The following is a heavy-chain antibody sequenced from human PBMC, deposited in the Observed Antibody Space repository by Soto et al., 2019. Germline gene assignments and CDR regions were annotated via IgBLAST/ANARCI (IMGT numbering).Heavy chain of an antibody. D-gene: IGHD1-7*01. CDR2: VYPGDSDT. CDR1: GYSFTSYW. J-gene: IGHJ5*02. CDR3: ARAAAGTTTLLDP. Sequence: GESLKISCKGSGYSFTSYWIGWVRQMPGKGLEWMGIVYPGDSDTRYSPSFQGQVTISADKSISTAYLQWSSLKASDTAMYYCARAAAGTTTLLDPWGQGTLVTVSS. V-gene: IGHV5-51*01.